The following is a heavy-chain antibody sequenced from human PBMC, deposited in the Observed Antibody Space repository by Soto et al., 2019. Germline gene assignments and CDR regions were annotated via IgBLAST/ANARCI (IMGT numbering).Heavy chain of an antibody. D-gene: IGHD6-6*01. CDR1: GGSISSGDYY. J-gene: IGHJ4*02. V-gene: IGHV4-30-4*01. Sequence: QVQLQESGPGLVKPSQTLSLTCTVSGGSISSGDYYWSWIRQPPGKGLEWIGYIYYSGSTYYNPSLKSRVTISVDTSKNQFSLKLSSVTATDTAVYYCARSSIAARAPFDYWGQGTLVTVSS. CDR3: ARSSIAARAPFDY. CDR2: IYYSGST.